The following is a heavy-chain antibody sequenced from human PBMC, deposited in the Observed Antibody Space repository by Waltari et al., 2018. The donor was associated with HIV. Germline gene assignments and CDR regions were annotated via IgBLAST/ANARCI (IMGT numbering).Heavy chain of an antibody. J-gene: IGHJ2*01. D-gene: IGHD3-22*01. CDR3: AREDYDSSGYLRWYFDL. CDR1: GGTFSSYT. V-gene: IGHV1-69*08. CDR2: MIPSLGRA. Sequence: QVQLVQSGAEVKKPGSSVKVSCKASGGTFSSYTISWVRPDPGQGLEWMGRMIPSLGRANDAQKVQVRVTITADKSTITAYMELSSLRSEDTAVYYCAREDYDSSGYLRWYFDLWGRGTLVTVSS.